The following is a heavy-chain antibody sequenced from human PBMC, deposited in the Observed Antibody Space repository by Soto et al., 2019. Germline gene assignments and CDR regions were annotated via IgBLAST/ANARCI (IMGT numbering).Heavy chain of an antibody. J-gene: IGHJ4*02. D-gene: IGHD6-19*01. CDR2: IKSKTDGGTT. V-gene: IGHV3-15*07. Sequence: EVQLVESGGGWVKPGGSLRLSCAASGFTFSNVWMNWVRQAPGKGLEWVGRIKSKTDGGTTDYAAPVKGRFTISRDDSKNTLYLQMNSLKTEDTAVYYCTPLALKYSSGWYEFSDWDQGTLVTVSS. CDR3: TPLALKYSSGWYEFSD. CDR1: GFTFSNVW.